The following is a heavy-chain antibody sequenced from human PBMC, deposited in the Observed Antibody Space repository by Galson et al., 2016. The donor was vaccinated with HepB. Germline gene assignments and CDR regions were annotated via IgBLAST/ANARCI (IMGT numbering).Heavy chain of an antibody. Sequence: SLRLSCAASGFTFSSYGLHWVRQAPGKGLEWVAVISYDGNKEYYADSVKGRFTIFRDNPKTTVYLEMNSLRVEDTAVYYCAKDSILGATAGFYGIDVWGQGTTVPVSS. CDR2: ISYDGNKE. V-gene: IGHV3-30*18. CDR1: GFTFSSYG. J-gene: IGHJ6*02. D-gene: IGHD1-26*01. CDR3: AKDSILGATAGFYGIDV.